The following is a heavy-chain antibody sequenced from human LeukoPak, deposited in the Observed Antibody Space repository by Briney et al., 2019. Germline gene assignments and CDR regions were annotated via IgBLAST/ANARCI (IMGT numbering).Heavy chain of an antibody. CDR2: INHSGST. CDR1: GGSFSGYY. V-gene: IGHV4-34*01. CDR3: ARRYSRGPNYYDSSGYYPRRAFDI. Sequence: KPSETLSLTCAVYGGSFSGYYWSWIRQPPGKGLEWIGEINHSGSTNYNPSLKSRVTISVDTSKNQFSLKLSSVTAADTAVYYCARRYSRGPNYYDSSGYYPRRAFDIWGQGTMVTVSS. J-gene: IGHJ3*02. D-gene: IGHD3-22*01.